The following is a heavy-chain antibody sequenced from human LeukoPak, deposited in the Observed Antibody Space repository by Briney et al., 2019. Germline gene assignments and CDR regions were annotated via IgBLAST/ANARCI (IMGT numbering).Heavy chain of an antibody. V-gene: IGHV3-23*01. Sequence: GGSVRLSCSGSGFTFAVYGMSWIRQAPGKGLEWVSAISANGRTPYYADSVKGRFTISRDNSVNTLFLQMNSLRAEDTAVYYCAKDRQWAFDYWGQGTLVTVSS. CDR3: AKDRQWAFDY. CDR1: GFTFAVYG. J-gene: IGHJ4*02. D-gene: IGHD1-26*01. CDR2: ISANGRTP.